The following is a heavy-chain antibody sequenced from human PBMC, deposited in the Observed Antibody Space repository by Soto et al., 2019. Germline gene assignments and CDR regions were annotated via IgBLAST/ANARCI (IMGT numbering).Heavy chain of an antibody. CDR1: GFTFSSYA. CDR2: ISGSGGST. Sequence: PGGSLRLSCAASGFTFSSYAMSWVRQAPGKGLEWVSAISGSGGSTYYADSVKGRFTISRDNSKNTLYLQMNSLRAEDTAVYYCARDYGRCSTRNGFDPWGQGTLVTVSS. CDR3: ARDYGRCSTRNGFDP. D-gene: IGHD6-13*01. V-gene: IGHV3-23*01. J-gene: IGHJ5*02.